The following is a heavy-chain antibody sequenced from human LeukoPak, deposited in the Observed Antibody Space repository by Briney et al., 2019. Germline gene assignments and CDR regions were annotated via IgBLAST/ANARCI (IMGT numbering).Heavy chain of an antibody. CDR3: ARDSHPSSGWYRVGWFDP. CDR1: GGSISSYY. Sequence: ASETLSLTCTVSGGSISSYYWSWIRQPPGKGLEWIGYIYYSGSTNYNPSLKSRVTISVDTSKNQFSLKLSSVTAADTAVYYCARDSHPSSGWYRVGWFDPWGQGTLVTVSS. J-gene: IGHJ5*02. D-gene: IGHD6-19*01. V-gene: IGHV4-59*01. CDR2: IYYSGST.